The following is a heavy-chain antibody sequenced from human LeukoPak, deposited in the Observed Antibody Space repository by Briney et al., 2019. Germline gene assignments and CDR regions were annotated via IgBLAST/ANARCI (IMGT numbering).Heavy chain of an antibody. Sequence: GGSLRLSCAASGFTFSSYSMNWVRQAPGKGLEWVSYISSSSSTIYYADSVKGRFTISRDNAKNSLYLQMNSLRAENTAVYYCAREGGYCSSTSCPPPGDYWGQETLVTVSS. J-gene: IGHJ4*02. D-gene: IGHD2-2*01. CDR2: ISSSSSTI. CDR1: GFTFSSYS. CDR3: AREGGYCSSTSCPPPGDY. V-gene: IGHV3-48*01.